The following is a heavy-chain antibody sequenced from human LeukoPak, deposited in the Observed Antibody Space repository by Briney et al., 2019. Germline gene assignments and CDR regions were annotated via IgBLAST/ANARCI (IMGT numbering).Heavy chain of an antibody. Sequence: GGSLRLSCAASGFTFSSYEMNWVRQAPGKGLEWVSYISSSGSTIYYADSVKGRFTISRDNAKNSLYLQMNSLRAEDTAVYYCARGPSYYYGSGSYCVDYWGQGILVTVSS. CDR3: ARGPSYYYGSGSYCVDY. D-gene: IGHD3-10*01. CDR1: GFTFSSYE. V-gene: IGHV3-48*03. CDR2: ISSSGSTI. J-gene: IGHJ4*02.